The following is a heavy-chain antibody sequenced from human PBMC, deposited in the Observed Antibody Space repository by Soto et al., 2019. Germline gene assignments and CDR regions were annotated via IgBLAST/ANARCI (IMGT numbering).Heavy chain of an antibody. CDR2: ISYDGSNK. J-gene: IGHJ4*02. CDR3: AKDGGSGSYLGYYFDY. Sequence: QVQLVESGGGVVQPGRSLRLSCAASGFTFSSYGMHWVRQAPGKGLEWVAVISYDGSNKYYADSVKGRFTISRDNSKNTLYLQMNSLRAEDTAVYYCAKDGGSGSYLGYYFDYWGQGTLVTVSS. V-gene: IGHV3-30*18. CDR1: GFTFSSYG. D-gene: IGHD6-19*01.